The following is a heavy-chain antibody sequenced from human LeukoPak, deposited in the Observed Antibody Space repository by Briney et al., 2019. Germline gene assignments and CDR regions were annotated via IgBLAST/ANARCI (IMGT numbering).Heavy chain of an antibody. Sequence: PGGSLRLSCAASGFTFSSYAMHWVRQAPGKGLEWVAVISYDGRNKYYADSVKGRFTISRDTSNNTVYLQMNTLRAEDTAVYYCAREYDYVWGNYRYNSYCYGMDVWGQGTPVTVSS. CDR1: GFTFSSYA. CDR3: AREYDYVWGNYRYNSYCYGMDV. CDR2: ISYDGRNK. V-gene: IGHV3-30*04. J-gene: IGHJ6*02. D-gene: IGHD3-16*02.